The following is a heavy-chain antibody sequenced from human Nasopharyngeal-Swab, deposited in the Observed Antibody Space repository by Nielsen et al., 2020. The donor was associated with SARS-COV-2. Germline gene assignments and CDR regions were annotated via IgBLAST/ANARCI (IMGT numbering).Heavy chain of an antibody. CDR1: GYSFTSYY. CDR3: ARRGFEYNSSPEWDY. CDR2: IDPSDSYT. Sequence: GGSLRLSCKGSGYSFTSYYIIWVRQLPGKGLEWTGRIDPSDSYTNYSPSFQGHVTISADKSISTAYLQWSSLKASVTAIYYCARRGFEYNSSPEWDYWGQGTLVTVSS. D-gene: IGHD6-6*01. V-gene: IGHV5-10-1*01. J-gene: IGHJ4*02.